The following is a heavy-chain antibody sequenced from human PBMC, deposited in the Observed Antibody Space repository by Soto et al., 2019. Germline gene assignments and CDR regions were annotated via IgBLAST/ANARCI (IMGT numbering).Heavy chain of an antibody. CDR3: ARGIVGPPDDY. Sequence: SETLSLTCTVSGGSVSSYYWSWIRQPPGKGLEWIGYIYYSGSTNYNPSLKSRVTISVDTSKNQFSLKLSSVTAADTAVYYCARGIVGPPDDYWGQGTLVTVSS. CDR1: GGSVSSYY. D-gene: IGHD1-26*01. CDR2: IYYSGST. J-gene: IGHJ4*02. V-gene: IGHV4-59*02.